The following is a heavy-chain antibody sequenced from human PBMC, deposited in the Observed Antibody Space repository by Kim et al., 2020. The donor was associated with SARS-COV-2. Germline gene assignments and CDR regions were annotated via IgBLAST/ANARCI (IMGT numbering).Heavy chain of an antibody. V-gene: IGHV3-30*18. J-gene: IGHJ6*02. CDR3: AKASSREQWLVKG. D-gene: IGHD6-19*01. Sequence: LSLTCAASGFTFSSYGMHWVRQAPGKGLDWVALISYDGSNKYYADSVKGRFTISRDNSKSTLYLQMNNLTSEDTAVYYCAKASSREQWLVKGWGQGT. CDR1: GFTFSSYG. CDR2: ISYDGSNK.